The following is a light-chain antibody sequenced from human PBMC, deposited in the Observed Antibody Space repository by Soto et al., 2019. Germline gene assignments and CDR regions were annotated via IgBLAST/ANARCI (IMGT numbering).Light chain of an antibody. Sequence: ILFTLSPRPLTLSPGERATLSCRASQIVSSTYLAWYQQKPGQAPRLLIFATSNRATDIPDRFSGSGSGTNFTLTISRLEPEDFAVYFCQHYGSFGQGTKVDIK. CDR1: QIVSSTY. CDR2: ATS. CDR3: QHYGS. V-gene: IGKV3-20*01. J-gene: IGKJ1*01.